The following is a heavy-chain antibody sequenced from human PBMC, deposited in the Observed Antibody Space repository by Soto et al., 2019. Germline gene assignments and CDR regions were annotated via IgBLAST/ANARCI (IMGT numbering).Heavy chain of an antibody. CDR3: ARDNYDFWSGVFYYYIDV. V-gene: IGHV3-74*01. Sequence: EVQLVESGGGLVQPGGSPRLSCAASGFTFSSHWMHWVRQAPGKGLVWVSRINRDGSNTSYADSVKGRSTISRDNAKNTLYLEMHSLRAEDTAVYYCARDNYDFWSGVFYYYIDVWGKGTTVTVSS. J-gene: IGHJ6*03. CDR2: INRDGSNT. D-gene: IGHD3-3*01. CDR1: GFTFSSHW.